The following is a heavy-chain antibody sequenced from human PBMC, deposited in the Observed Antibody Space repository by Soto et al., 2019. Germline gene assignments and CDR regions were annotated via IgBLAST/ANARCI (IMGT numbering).Heavy chain of an antibody. V-gene: IGHV4-4*02. CDR3: ARDNGSGWYGFDY. D-gene: IGHD6-19*01. J-gene: IGHJ4*02. CDR2: IYHSGST. Sequence: QVQLQESGPGLVKPSGTLSLTCAVSGGSISSSNWWSWVRQPPGQGLEWIEAIYHSGSTNYNPSLKSRVTISVDKSKNQFSLKLSSVTAADTAVYYCARDNGSGWYGFDYWGQGTLVTVSS. CDR1: GGSISSSNW.